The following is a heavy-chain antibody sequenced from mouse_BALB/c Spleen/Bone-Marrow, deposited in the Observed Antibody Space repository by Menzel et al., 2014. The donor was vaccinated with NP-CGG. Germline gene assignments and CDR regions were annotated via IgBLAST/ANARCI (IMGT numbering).Heavy chain of an antibody. V-gene: IGHV5-17*02. CDR1: GFTFSSFG. CDR3: ARRYYGSSFSYFDY. D-gene: IGHD1-1*01. CDR2: ISSGSSTI. J-gene: IGHJ2*01. Sequence: EVQLVESGGGLVQPGGSRKLSCAASGFTFSSFGMHWVRQAPEKGLEWVAYISSGSSTIYYADTVKGRFTISRDNPKNTLFLQMNSLRSEDTAMYYCARRYYGSSFSYFDYWGQGTTLTVSS.